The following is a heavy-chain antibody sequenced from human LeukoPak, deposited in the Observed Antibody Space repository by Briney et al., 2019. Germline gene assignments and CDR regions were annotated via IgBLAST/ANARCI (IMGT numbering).Heavy chain of an antibody. D-gene: IGHD3-22*01. Sequence: SETPSLTCTVSGGSISSGGYYWSWIRQHPGKGLEWIGYIYYSGSTYYNPSLKSRVTISVDTSKNQFSLKLSSVTAADTAVYYCARDAYYYDSSGYYALDYWGQGTLVTVSS. J-gene: IGHJ4*02. CDR1: GGSISSGGYY. CDR3: ARDAYYYDSSGYYALDY. V-gene: IGHV4-31*03. CDR2: IYYSGST.